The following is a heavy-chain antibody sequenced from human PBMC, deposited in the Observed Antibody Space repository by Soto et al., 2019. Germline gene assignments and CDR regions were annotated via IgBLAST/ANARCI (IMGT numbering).Heavy chain of an antibody. V-gene: IGHV3-73*02. Sequence: EVQLVQSGGGLVQPGGSLKLSCAASGFTFSGSTVHWVRQASGEGLQWVGRIRSKANDYATTYIASVQGRFTISRDDSRNTAYLQMSDLKTEDTAVYYCTGGYCTGGTCYSGYFQHWGQGALVTVFS. CDR2: IRSKANDYAT. J-gene: IGHJ1*01. D-gene: IGHD2-15*01. CDR1: GFTFSGST. CDR3: TGGYCTGGTCYSGYFQH.